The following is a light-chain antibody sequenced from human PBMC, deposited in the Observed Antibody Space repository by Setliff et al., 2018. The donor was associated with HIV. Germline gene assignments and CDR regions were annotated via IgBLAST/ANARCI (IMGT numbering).Light chain of an antibody. V-gene: IGLV2-14*01. CDR3: NSYTSTRTLV. CDR2: GVS. CDR1: SSDVGGYDY. Sequence: SVLAQPASVSGSPGQSITISCTGTSSDVGGYDYVSWYQQHPGKAPKLLIYGVSNRPSGVSNRFSGSKSGNTASLTISGLQAEDEAEYYCNSYTSTRTLVFGSGTKVTVL. J-gene: IGLJ1*01.